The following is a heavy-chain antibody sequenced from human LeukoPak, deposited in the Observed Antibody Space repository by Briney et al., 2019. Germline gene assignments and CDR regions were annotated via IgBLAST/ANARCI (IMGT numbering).Heavy chain of an antibody. V-gene: IGHV4-39*07. Sequence: SETLSLTCTVSGGSISSSSYYWGWIRQPPGKGLEWIGSIYYSGSTYYNPSLKSRVTISVDTSKNQFSLKLSSVTAADTAVYYCARLSGSSFDYWGQGTLVTVSS. CDR2: IYYSGST. D-gene: IGHD1-26*01. J-gene: IGHJ4*02. CDR1: GGSISSSSYY. CDR3: ARLSGSSFDY.